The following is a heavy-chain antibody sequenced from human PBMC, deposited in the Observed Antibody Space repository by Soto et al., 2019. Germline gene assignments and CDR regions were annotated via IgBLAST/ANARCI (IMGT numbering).Heavy chain of an antibody. CDR1: VFSLSTNGVG. Sequence: QITLKESGPTLAKPTQTLTLTCTFSVFSLSTNGVGVAWIRQPPGKALEWLALIYGNDYKRYSPSLQSWLSSTKDTSKHQVLLTVANVDAVDTVAYWCALLKLGSPDMTRAATYGGQGTVVSVSS. CDR2: IYGNDYK. J-gene: IGHJ4*02. CDR3: ALLKLGSPDMTRAATY. V-gene: IGHV2-5*01. D-gene: IGHD7-27*01.